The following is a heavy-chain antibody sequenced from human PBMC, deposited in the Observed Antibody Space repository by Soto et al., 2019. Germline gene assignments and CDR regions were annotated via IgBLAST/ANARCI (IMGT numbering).Heavy chain of an antibody. CDR3: ARVGSWQSIGFDY. CDR2: IIPIFGTA. CDR1: GGTFSSYA. D-gene: IGHD6-6*01. Sequence: SVKVSCKASGGTFSSYAISWVRQAPGQGLEWMGGIIPIFGTANYAQRFQGRVTITADESTSTAYMELSSLRSEDTAVYYCARVGSWQSIGFDYWGQGTLVTVSS. J-gene: IGHJ4*02. V-gene: IGHV1-69*13.